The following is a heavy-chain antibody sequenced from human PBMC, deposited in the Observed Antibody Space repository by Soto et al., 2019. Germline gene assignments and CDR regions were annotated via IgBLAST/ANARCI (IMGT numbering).Heavy chain of an antibody. CDR3: AKDPVTEGTVTTFSDY. V-gene: IGHV3-21*04. CDR2: ISSSSSYI. J-gene: IGHJ4*02. CDR1: GFTFSSYS. Sequence: GGSLRLSCAASGFTFSSYSMNWVRQAPGKGLEWVSSISSSSSYIYYADSVKGRFTISRDNAKNSLYLQMNSLRAEDTAVYYCAKDPVTEGTVTTFSDYWGQGTLVTSPQ. D-gene: IGHD4-4*01.